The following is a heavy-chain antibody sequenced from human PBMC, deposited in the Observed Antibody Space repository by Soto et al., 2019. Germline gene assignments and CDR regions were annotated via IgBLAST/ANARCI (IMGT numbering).Heavy chain of an antibody. CDR2: ISSNGGST. Sequence: GGSLRLSCSASGFTFSSYAMHWVRQAPGKGLEYVSAISSNGGSTYYADSVKGRFTISRDNSKNTLYLQMSSLRAEDTAVYYCVKSDNVDTAMVTPHGDYWGQGTLVTVSS. CDR3: VKSDNVDTAMVTPHGDY. CDR1: GFTFSSYA. D-gene: IGHD5-18*01. V-gene: IGHV3-64D*08. J-gene: IGHJ4*02.